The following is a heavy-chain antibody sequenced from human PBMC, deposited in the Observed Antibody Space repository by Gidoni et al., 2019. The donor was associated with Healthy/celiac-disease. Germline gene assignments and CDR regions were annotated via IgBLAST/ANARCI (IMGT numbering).Heavy chain of an antibody. V-gene: IGHV4-59*01. CDR2: IYYSGST. CDR3: ARSGLSALPFDY. J-gene: IGHJ4*02. D-gene: IGHD3-10*01. Sequence: QVQLQESGPGLVKPSETLSLTCTVSGGSISSYYWSWIRQPPGKGLEWIGYIYYSGSTNYNPSLKSRVTISVDTSKNQFSLKLSSVTAADTAVYYCARSGLSALPFDYWGQGTLVTVSS. CDR1: GGSISSYY.